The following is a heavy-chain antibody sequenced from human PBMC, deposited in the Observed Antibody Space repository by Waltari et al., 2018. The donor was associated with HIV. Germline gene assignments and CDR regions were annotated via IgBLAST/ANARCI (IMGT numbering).Heavy chain of an antibody. D-gene: IGHD6-13*01. CDR2: NSGSGDNR. J-gene: IGHJ5*02. CDR3: TKDPVTAVGNINWFDP. CDR1: GFSFSIYA. V-gene: IGHV3-23*01. Sequence: EVQLLESGGGLVQPGGSLRLSCRASGFSFSIYAMNWVRQAPGKGLEWVACNSGSGDNRYYADSVKGRFTISRDNSKNKVFLQMKSLRPEDTAFYYCTKDPVTAVGNINWFDPWGQGTLVTVSS.